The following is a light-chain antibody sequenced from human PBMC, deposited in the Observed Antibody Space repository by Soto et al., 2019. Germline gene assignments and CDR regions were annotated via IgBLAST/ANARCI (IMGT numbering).Light chain of an antibody. CDR2: GAS. Sequence: DIQMPQSPPTLSASVGDRVTITCRASQSIRHYLAWYQQMPGKAPKLLIYGASTLQSGVPSRFSGSGSGTEFTLPISSLQPDDFGTYFCQHHNSYSQTFGQGTKVEI. V-gene: IGKV1-5*01. CDR1: QSIRHY. J-gene: IGKJ1*01. CDR3: QHHNSYSQT.